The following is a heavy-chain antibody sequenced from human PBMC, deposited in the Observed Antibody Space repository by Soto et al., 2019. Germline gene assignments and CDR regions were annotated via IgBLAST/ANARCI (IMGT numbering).Heavy chain of an antibody. Sequence: QLQLQESGSGLVKPSQTLSLTCAVSGGSISSGGYSWSWIRQPPGKGLEWIGYIYHSGSTYYNTSLKSRVTISVDRSKNQFSRKLSSVTAADTAVYDCAGGYSTHLDYWGQGTRVTVCS. CDR2: IYHSGST. J-gene: IGHJ4*02. D-gene: IGHD5-12*01. V-gene: IGHV4-30-2*01. CDR1: GGSISSGGYS. CDR3: AGGYSTHLDY.